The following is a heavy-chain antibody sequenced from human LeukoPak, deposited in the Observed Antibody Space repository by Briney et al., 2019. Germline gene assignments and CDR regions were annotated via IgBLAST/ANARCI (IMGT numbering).Heavy chain of an antibody. CDR2: INPNSGGT. V-gene: IGHV1-2*02. D-gene: IGHD3-10*01. CDR3: ASEYYYGSGSPY. Sequence: ASVKVSCKASGYTFTGYYMHWVRQAPGQGVEGMGWINPNSGGTNYAQKFQGRVTMTRDTSISTAYMELSRLRSDDTAVYYCASEYYYGSGSPYWGQGTLVTVSS. J-gene: IGHJ4*02. CDR1: GYTFTGYY.